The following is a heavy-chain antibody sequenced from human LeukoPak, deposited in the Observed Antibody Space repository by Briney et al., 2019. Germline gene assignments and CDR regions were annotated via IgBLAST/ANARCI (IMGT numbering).Heavy chain of an antibody. CDR3: ARDRGGGFSF. Sequence: GASVKVSCKASGYTFTSYGISWVRQAPGQGLEWMGGIIPIFGTANYAQKFQGRVTITADESTSTAYMELSSLRSEDTAVYYCARDRGGGFSFWGQGTLVTVSS. CDR2: IIPIFGTA. CDR1: GYTFTSYG. J-gene: IGHJ4*02. D-gene: IGHD3-10*01. V-gene: IGHV1-69*13.